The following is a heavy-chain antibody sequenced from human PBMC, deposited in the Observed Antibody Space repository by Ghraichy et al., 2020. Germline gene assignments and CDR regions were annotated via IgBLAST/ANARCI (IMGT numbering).Heavy chain of an antibody. D-gene: IGHD2-15*01. CDR1: GDSIGDSNW. Sequence: ETLSLTCAVSGDSIGDSNWWSWVRQSPGKGPEWIGEVILRGSTNYNPSLKSRVLMSIQKSNNQFSLKLTSVTAADTAVYYCARNYCSGGSCYWSFDLWGRGTLVTVSS. CDR2: VILRGST. CDR3: ARNYCSGGSCYWSFDL. J-gene: IGHJ2*01. V-gene: IGHV4-4*02.